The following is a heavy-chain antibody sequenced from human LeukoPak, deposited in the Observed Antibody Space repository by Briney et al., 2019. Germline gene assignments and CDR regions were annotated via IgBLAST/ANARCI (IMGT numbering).Heavy chain of an antibody. Sequence: GGSLSLSFAPLGLTFSNYCLPWVGQFPGRGLVWVSRICPDGTVTNYADSVKGRFTISRDNAKNMVLLQMNSLRADDTAVYYCVRDFRSADYWGQGILVTVSS. CDR2: ICPDGTVT. V-gene: IGHV3-74*01. CDR3: VRDFRSADY. J-gene: IGHJ4*02. CDR1: GLTFSNYC.